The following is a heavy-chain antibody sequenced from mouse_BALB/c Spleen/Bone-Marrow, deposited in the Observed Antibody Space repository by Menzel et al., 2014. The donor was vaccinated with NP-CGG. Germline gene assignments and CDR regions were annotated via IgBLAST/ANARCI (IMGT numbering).Heavy chain of an antibody. Sequence: VKLVESGPGLVAPSQSLSITCTVSGFSLTGYGVSWVRQPPGKGLEWLGMIWGDGSTDYNSALKSRLSINKDYSKSQVFLKMNSLQTDDTARYYCARDSFLITRALDYWGQGTSVTVSS. CDR1: GFSLTGYG. D-gene: IGHD2-4*01. J-gene: IGHJ4*01. CDR2: IWGDGST. V-gene: IGHV2-6-7*01. CDR3: ARDSFLITRALDY.